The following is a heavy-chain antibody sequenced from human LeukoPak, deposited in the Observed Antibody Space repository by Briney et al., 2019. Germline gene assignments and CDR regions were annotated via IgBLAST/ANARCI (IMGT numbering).Heavy chain of an antibody. CDR1: GFSFSSYA. Sequence: PGGSLRLSCAASGFSFSSYAMHWVRQAPGKGLEWVAFIRYDGSNTYYADSVKGRFTISRDNSKNTLYLQMNSLRAEDTAVYYCAKGHSSSTPFVYWGQGTLVTVSS. D-gene: IGHD6-6*01. J-gene: IGHJ4*02. V-gene: IGHV3-30*02. CDR2: IRYDGSNT. CDR3: AKGHSSSTPFVY.